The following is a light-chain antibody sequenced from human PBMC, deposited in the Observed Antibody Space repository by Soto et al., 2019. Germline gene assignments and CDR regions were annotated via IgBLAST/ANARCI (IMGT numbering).Light chain of an antibody. CDR3: QQSYNVPRT. Sequence: DIQMTQSPSSLSASVGDRVTITCRASQKIANFLNWYQQKPGKAPNLRIYAAFSLKSGVPSRFSGTGSGTDFTLTISSLQPEDFATYYCQQSYNVPRTFGQGTKLEIK. CDR2: AAF. CDR1: QKIANF. J-gene: IGKJ2*01. V-gene: IGKV1-39*01.